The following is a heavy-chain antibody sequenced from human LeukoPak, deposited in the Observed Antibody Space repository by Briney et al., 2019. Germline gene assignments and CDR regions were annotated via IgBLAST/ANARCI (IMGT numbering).Heavy chain of an antibody. J-gene: IGHJ4*02. CDR1: GYSFTSYW. Sequence: GESLKISCKGSGYSFTSYWIGWVRQMPGKSLEWMGIIYPGDSDIRYSPSFQGQVTISADKSITTAYLQWSSLKASDTAMYYCARSLTAAAGDYWGQGTLVTVSS. D-gene: IGHD6-25*01. CDR2: IYPGDSDI. CDR3: ARSLTAAAGDY. V-gene: IGHV5-51*01.